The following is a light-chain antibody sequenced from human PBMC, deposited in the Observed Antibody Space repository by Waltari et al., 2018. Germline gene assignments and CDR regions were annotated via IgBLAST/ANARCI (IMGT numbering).Light chain of an antibody. V-gene: IGKV3-20*01. CDR2: GAS. J-gene: IGKJ1*01. CDR3: QNHERLPAV. CDR1: QSIGRY. Sequence: EIVLPQSRGTRSFSPGERATLSCMASQSIGRYLIWYQQKPGQSPRLLIYGASTRAAGIRDRFSGSGSGTDFSLTISRLEPEDFAVYYCQNHERLPAVFGRGTKVEIK.